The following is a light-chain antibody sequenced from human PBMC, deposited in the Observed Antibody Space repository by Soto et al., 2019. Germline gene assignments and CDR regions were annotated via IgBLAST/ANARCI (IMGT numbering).Light chain of an antibody. CDR3: QQYSYYWWT. V-gene: IGKV1-5*03. Sequence: DIQMTQSPSILSTSVGDRVTITCRASHNISSWLSWYQQKPGKAPNLLIYKASSLDSGVPSRFSGSGSGTEFTLTISSLQPDDFATYFFQQYSYYWWTFRQVTKVDI. J-gene: IGKJ1*01. CDR2: KAS. CDR1: HNISSW.